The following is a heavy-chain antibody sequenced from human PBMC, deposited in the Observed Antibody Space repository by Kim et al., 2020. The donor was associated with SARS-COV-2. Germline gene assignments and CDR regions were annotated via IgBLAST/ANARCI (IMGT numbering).Heavy chain of an antibody. Sequence: SETLSLTCTVSGGSISSGGYYWSWIRQHPWKGLELIGYIYYSGSTYYNPSLKSRVTISVDTSKNQFSLKLSSVTAADTAVYYCARGNYDILTGPDTDFDYWGQGTLVTVSS. CDR3: ARGNYDILTGPDTDFDY. D-gene: IGHD3-9*01. V-gene: IGHV4-31*03. J-gene: IGHJ4*02. CDR1: GGSISSGGYY. CDR2: IYYSGST.